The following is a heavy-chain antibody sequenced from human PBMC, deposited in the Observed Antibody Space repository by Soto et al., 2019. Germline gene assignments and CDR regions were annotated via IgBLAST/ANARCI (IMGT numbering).Heavy chain of an antibody. CDR2: IYPCDSDT. Sequence: PGESLKISCKGSGYSFTSYWIGLVRQMPGKGLEGMGIIYPCDSDTRYSTLFQGQVTIPADNAISPAYLQWSSLKALDTDMYYCARAYYDILSGKLSYYYGMDVWGQGTTVTVSS. J-gene: IGHJ6*02. CDR1: GYSFTSYW. D-gene: IGHD3-9*01. V-gene: IGHV5-51*01. CDR3: ARAYYDILSGKLSYYYGMDV.